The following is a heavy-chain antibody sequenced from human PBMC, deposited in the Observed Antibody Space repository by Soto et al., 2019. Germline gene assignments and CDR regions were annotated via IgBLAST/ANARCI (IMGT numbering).Heavy chain of an antibody. CDR3: ARQPTTGDTDLWFDP. V-gene: IGHV4-39*01. CDR2: IFYSGST. D-gene: IGHD2-21*01. CDR1: GGSISTSRPY. Sequence: SETLSLTCNVSGGSISTSRPYWAWIRPPPGKGLEWLANIFYSGSTYYNPSLASRVTVSVDTSKNEFSLKLRSVTAADTAVYYCARQPTTGDTDLWFDPWGQGTLVTVSS. J-gene: IGHJ5*02.